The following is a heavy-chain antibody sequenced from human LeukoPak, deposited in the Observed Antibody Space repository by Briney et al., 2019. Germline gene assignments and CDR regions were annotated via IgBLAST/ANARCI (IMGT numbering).Heavy chain of an antibody. CDR3: ARHPRDGYNSPYFYYGVAV. V-gene: IGHV4-59*08. Sequence: PSETLSLTCSVSGGSISRYYWSWIRQPPGKRLEWIGDIYYNASTNYNPSLKSRVTISVDTSKNQFSLKLSSVTAADTAVYYCARHPRDGYNSPYFYYGVAVWGHGTTVTVSS. CDR1: GGSISRYY. D-gene: IGHD5-24*01. J-gene: IGHJ6*02. CDR2: IYYNAST.